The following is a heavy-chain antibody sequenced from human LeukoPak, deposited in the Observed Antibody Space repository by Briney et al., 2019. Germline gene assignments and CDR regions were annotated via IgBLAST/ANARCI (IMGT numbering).Heavy chain of an antibody. J-gene: IGHJ3*02. Sequence: PSGTLSLTCAVSGGSISSSNWWSWVRQPPGKGLEWIGEIYHSGGTNYNPSLKSRVTISVDKSKNQFSLKLSSVTAADTAVYYCARVSSLAGTRAFDIWGQGTMVTVSS. D-gene: IGHD6-19*01. CDR1: GGSISSSNW. CDR2: IYHSGGT. V-gene: IGHV4-4*02. CDR3: ARVSSLAGTRAFDI.